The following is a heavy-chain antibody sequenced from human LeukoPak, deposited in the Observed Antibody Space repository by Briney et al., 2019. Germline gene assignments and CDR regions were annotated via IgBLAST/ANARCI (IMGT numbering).Heavy chain of an antibody. CDR2: IIPIFGTA. CDR3: ARARGYQLPLFY. J-gene: IGHJ4*02. V-gene: IGHV1-69*05. D-gene: IGHD2-2*01. Sequence: SVKVSCKASGGTFSSYAISWVRQPPGQGLEWVGGIIPIFGTANYAQKFQGRVTITTDESTSTAYMELSSLRSEDTAVYYCARARGYQLPLFYWGQGTLVTVSS. CDR1: GGTFSSYA.